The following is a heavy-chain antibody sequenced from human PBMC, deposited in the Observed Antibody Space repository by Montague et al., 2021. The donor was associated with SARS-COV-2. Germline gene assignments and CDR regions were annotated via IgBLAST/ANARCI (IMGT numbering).Heavy chain of an antibody. Sequence: SETLSLTCTVSGGSVNSGNYYWSWIRQPPGKGLEWIGYIYYSGSSYYNPSLKSRVTISVDTSKNQFSLNLSSVTAADTAVYYCARRGRWGLYWSFDLWGRGTLVTVSS. CDR1: GGSVNSGNYY. CDR2: IYYSGSS. V-gene: IGHV4-61*01. D-gene: IGHD2-21*02. CDR3: ARRGRWGLYWSFDL. J-gene: IGHJ2*01.